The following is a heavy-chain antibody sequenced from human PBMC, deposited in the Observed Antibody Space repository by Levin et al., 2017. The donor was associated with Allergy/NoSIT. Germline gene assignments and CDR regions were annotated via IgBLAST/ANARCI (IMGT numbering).Heavy chain of an antibody. CDR3: ARVVVVVAATSFDY. D-gene: IGHD2-15*01. CDR1: GGSISSGDYY. CDR2: IYYSGST. J-gene: IGHJ4*02. Sequence: SETLSLTCTVSGGSISSGDYYWSWIRQPPGKGLEWIGYIYYSGSTYYNPSLKSRVTISVDTSKNQFSLKLSSVTAADTAVYYCARVVVVVAATSFDYWGQGTLVTVSS. V-gene: IGHV4-30-4*01.